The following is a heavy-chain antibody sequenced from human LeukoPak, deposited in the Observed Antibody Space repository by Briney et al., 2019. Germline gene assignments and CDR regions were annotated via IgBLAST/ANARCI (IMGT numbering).Heavy chain of an antibody. V-gene: IGHV3-30*18. Sequence: PGGSLRLSCAASGFTFSSYAMSWVRQAPGKGLEWVAVISYDGSNKYYADSVKGRFTISRDNSKNTLYLQMNSLRAEDTAVYYCAKDREQLVQVYYFDYWGQGTLVTVSS. CDR1: GFTFSSYA. CDR2: ISYDGSNK. J-gene: IGHJ4*02. CDR3: AKDREQLVQVYYFDY. D-gene: IGHD6-6*01.